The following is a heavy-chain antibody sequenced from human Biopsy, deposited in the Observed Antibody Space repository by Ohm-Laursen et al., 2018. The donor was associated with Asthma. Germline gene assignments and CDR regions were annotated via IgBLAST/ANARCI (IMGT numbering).Heavy chain of an antibody. CDR3: ARGYSGTDRIVYYYSGMEV. CDR2: LIPVLGTA. D-gene: IGHD5-12*01. V-gene: IGHV1-69*13. CDR1: GDSLGSFINYA. J-gene: IGHJ6*02. Sequence: SVKVSCKVSGDSLGSFINYAISWVRRAPRQGLEWMGGLIPVLGTADYAPMFEGRVTITADESTSTAYLELTSLRFEDTAVYYCARGYSGTDRIVYYYSGMEVWGQGTTVTVSS.